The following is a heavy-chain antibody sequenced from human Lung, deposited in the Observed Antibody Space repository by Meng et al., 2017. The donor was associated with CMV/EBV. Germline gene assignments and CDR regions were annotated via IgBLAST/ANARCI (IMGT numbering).Heavy chain of an antibody. V-gene: IGHV4-39*07. J-gene: IGHJ4*02. Sequence: GSLRLXCTISGGSISSSSYYWGWIRQPPGKGLEWIGSIYYSGSTYYNPSLKSRVTISVDTSKNQFSLKLSSVTAAETAVYYYASTNYDYWSGYWRGNFDYWCQGTLVTVSS. CDR1: GGSISSSSYY. D-gene: IGHD3-3*01. CDR2: IYYSGST. CDR3: ASTNYDYWSGYWRGNFDY.